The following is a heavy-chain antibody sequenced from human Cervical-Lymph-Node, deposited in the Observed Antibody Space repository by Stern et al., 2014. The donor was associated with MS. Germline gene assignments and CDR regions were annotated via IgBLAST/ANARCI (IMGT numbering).Heavy chain of an antibody. J-gene: IGHJ4*02. CDR2: IYWDDDK. CDR3: AHRYCSGGSCYHRFDY. V-gene: IGHV2-5*02. Sequence: QITLKESGPTLVKPTQTLTLTCTFSGLSLSTSGVGVGWIRQPPGKALEWLALIYWDDDKRYSPSLKSRLTITKDTSKNQVVLTMTNMDPVDTATYYCAHRYCSGGSCYHRFDYWGQGTLVTVSS. D-gene: IGHD2-15*01. CDR1: GLSLSTSGVG.